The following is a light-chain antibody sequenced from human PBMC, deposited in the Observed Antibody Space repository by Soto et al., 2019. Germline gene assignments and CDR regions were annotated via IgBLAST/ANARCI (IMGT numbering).Light chain of an antibody. CDR1: QSVSSY. J-gene: IGKJ2*01. CDR3: QQRSNWPPYT. V-gene: IGKV3-11*01. CDR2: DAS. Sequence: EIVLTQSPATLSLSSGERATLSCRASQSVSSYLAWYQQKPGQAPRLLIYDASNRATGILARFSGSGSGTDFTLTISRLEPEDFAVYYCQQRSNWPPYTFGQGTKLDIK.